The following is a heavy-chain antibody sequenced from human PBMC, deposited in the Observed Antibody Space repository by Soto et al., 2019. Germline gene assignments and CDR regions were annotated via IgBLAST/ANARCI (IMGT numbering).Heavy chain of an antibody. V-gene: IGHV3-33*01. D-gene: IGHD2-8*02. CDR2: IWYDGSKR. CDR1: GFSFRNYG. J-gene: IGHJ6*02. CDR3: ARVWGGGVNQGCVDV. Sequence: QEQLVESGGGVVQPGRSLRLSCAASGFSFRNYGIHWVRQAPGKGLDWVAVIWYDGSKRYYADSVRGRFTISRDNSGNTVYLQMDSLRAEDTAVYYCARVWGGGVNQGCVDVWGQGTTVVVS.